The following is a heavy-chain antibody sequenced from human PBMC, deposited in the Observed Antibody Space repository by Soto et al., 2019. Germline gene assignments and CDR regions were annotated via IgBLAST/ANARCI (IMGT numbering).Heavy chain of an antibody. V-gene: IGHV4-30-2*01. Sequence: SETLSLTCAVSGGSISSGGYSWSWIRQPPGKGLEWIGYIYHSGSTYYNPSLKSRVTISVDRSKNQFSLKLSSVTAADTAVYYCARTLPNRQLFDSWSQGTMVTVSA. CDR1: GGSISSGGYS. J-gene: IGHJ4*02. D-gene: IGHD1-1*01. CDR3: ARTLPNRQLFDS. CDR2: IYHSGST.